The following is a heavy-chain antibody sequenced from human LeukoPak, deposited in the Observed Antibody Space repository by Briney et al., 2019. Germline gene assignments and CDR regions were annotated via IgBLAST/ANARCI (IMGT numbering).Heavy chain of an antibody. CDR2: IYYSGST. CDR3: ARHYVGYAVYYYYMDV. CDR1: GYSISSGYY. Sequence: PSETLSLTCSVSGYSISSGYYWDWIRQPPGKGLEWIGSIYYSGSTYYNPSLKSRVTISVDTSKNQFSLKLSSVTAADTAVYYCARHYVGYAVYYYYMDVWGKGTTVTISS. D-gene: IGHD5-12*01. V-gene: IGHV4-38-2*02. J-gene: IGHJ6*03.